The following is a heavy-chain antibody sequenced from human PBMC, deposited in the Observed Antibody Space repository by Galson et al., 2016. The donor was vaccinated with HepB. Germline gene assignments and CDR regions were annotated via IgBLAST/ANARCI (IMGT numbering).Heavy chain of an antibody. J-gene: IGHJ6*02. CDR1: GFTFSNAW. V-gene: IGHV3-15*01. Sequence: SLRLSCAASGFTFSNAWMSWVRQTPGKGLEWVGPIKSKTDGGTTDYAAPVKGRFTISRDDSKNTVYLQMNSLKIEDTAVYYCTGDVWGQGTTVTVSS. CDR3: TGDV. CDR2: IKSKTDGGTT.